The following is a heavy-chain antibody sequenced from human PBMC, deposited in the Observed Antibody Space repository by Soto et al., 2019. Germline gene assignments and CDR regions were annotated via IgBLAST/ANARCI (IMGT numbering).Heavy chain of an antibody. V-gene: IGHV4-39*01. CDR1: GGSISSSGYY. J-gene: IGHJ6*02. D-gene: IGHD6-19*01. CDR2: IYYGGSP. Sequence: PSETLSLTCTVSGGSISSSGYYWGWVRQSPGRGLEWIGYIYYGGSPYYNPSLKSRVTISVDTSKNQFSLNLSSVTAADTAVYYCAVPAASVAGASGTYYYYGMDVWGQGTTVTVSS. CDR3: AVPAASVAGASGTYYYYGMDV.